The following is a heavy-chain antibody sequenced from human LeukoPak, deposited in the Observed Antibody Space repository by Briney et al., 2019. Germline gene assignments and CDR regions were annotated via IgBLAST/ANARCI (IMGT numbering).Heavy chain of an antibody. D-gene: IGHD3-16*02. V-gene: IGHV3-15*01. CDR2: IKSKTDGGIT. Sequence: PGGSLRLSCAASGFTFSNAWMSWVRQAPGKGLEWVGRIKSKTDGGITDYAAPVKGRFTISRDDSKNTLYLQMNSLKTEDTAVYYCTTELYYDYVWGSYRKWGQGTLVTVSS. CDR1: GFTFSNAW. CDR3: TTELYYDYVWGSYRK. J-gene: IGHJ4*02.